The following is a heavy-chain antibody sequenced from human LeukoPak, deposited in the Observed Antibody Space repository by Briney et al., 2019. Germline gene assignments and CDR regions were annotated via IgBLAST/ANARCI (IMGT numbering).Heavy chain of an antibody. Sequence: GGSLRLSCGAPGFTFGRWINWVRQAPGRGLEWVANSAPDGSGPNYADSVKGRFTISGDNAKKSLFLQMSSLRVEDTAVYYCSSAGAPAGPRRYLDLWGRGTLVTVSS. CDR2: SAPDGSGP. CDR3: SSAGAPAGPRRYLDL. V-gene: IGHV3-7*01. D-gene: IGHD6-13*01. J-gene: IGHJ2*01. CDR1: GFTFGRW.